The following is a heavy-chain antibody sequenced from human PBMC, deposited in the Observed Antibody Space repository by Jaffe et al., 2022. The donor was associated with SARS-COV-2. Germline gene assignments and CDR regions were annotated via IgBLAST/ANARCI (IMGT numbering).Heavy chain of an antibody. D-gene: IGHD6-19*01. CDR3: ARDSSSGWYDGSWFDP. J-gene: IGHJ5*02. CDR2: IWKDGSNE. Sequence: QEQLVESGGGVAQPGRSLRLSCAASGFSFSSHGMHWVRQAPGKGLEWVALIWKDGSNEYYADSVKGRFTISRDNSKNTLYLQMNSLRAEDTAIYYCARDSSSGWYDGSWFDPWGQGTLVTVSS. CDR1: GFSFSSHG. V-gene: IGHV3-33*01.